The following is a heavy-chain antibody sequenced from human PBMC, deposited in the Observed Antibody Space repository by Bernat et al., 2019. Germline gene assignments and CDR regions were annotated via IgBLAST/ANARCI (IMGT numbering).Heavy chain of an antibody. CDR1: GFTFSSYS. J-gene: IGHJ4*02. Sequence: EVQLVESGGGLVQPGGSLRLSCAASGFTFSSYSMNWVRQAPGKGLEWVSYISSSSSTINYADSVKGGFTISRDNAKNSLYLQMNSLRDEDTAVYYCASALRGYSYGSFDYWGQGTLVTVSS. D-gene: IGHD5-18*01. V-gene: IGHV3-48*02. CDR2: ISSSSSTI. CDR3: ASALRGYSYGSFDY.